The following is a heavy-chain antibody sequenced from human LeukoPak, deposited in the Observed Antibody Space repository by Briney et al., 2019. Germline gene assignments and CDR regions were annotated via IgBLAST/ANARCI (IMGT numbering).Heavy chain of an antibody. V-gene: IGHV3-23*01. CDR3: AKPTGSGSYYYYMDV. J-gene: IGHJ6*03. CDR2: ISGSGGST. CDR1: LFTFSSYA. D-gene: IGHD3-10*01. Sequence: GGSLRLSCAPSLFTFSSYAMSWVGQAPGKGVEWVSAISGSGGSTYYADSVKVRFTISRGNSKNTLYLQMTSLRAEDTAVYYCAKPTGSGSYYYYMDVWGKGTTVTVSS.